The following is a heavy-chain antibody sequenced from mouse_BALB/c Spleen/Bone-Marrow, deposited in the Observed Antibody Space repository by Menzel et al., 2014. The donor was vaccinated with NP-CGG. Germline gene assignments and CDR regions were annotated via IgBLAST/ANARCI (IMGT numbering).Heavy chain of an antibody. CDR2: IDPANGNT. CDR3: ARDYANTAWFAS. Sequence: VQLQQPGAELVKPGASVKLSCTPSGFNIKDTHMHWVKQRPEQGLEWIGRIDPANGNTKYDPNFKGKATITADTSSNSVHLQLSSFTSEDTAVYYCARDYANTAWFASWGQGTLVTVS. J-gene: IGHJ3*01. CDR1: GFNIKDTH. V-gene: IGHV14-3*02. D-gene: IGHD1-1*01.